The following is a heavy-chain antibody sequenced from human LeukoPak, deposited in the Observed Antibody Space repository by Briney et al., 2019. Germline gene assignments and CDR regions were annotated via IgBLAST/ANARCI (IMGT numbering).Heavy chain of an antibody. J-gene: IGHJ4*02. D-gene: IGHD1-26*01. CDR3: ARGFSRELLGMPTLGY. V-gene: IGHV1-2*02. CDR2: INPNSGGT. Sequence: GASVKVSCKASGYTFTGYYMHWVRQAPGQGLEWMGWINPNSGGTNYAQKFQGRVTMTRDTSISTAYMELSRLRSDDTAVYYCARGFSRELLGMPTLGYWGQGTLVTVSS. CDR1: GYTFTGYY.